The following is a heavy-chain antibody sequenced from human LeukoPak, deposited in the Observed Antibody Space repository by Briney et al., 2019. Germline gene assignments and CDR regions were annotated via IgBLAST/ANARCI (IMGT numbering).Heavy chain of an antibody. CDR3: ATSEYYYDSSGYQADAFDI. J-gene: IGHJ3*02. CDR1: GYSFTSYW. CDR2: IYPGASDT. Sequence: GESLKISCKGSGYSFTSYWIGWVRQMPGKGLEWMGIIYPGASDTRYSPSFQGQVTISADKSISTAYLQWSSLKASDTAMYYCATSEYYYDSSGYQADAFDIWGQGTMVTVSS. D-gene: IGHD3-22*01. V-gene: IGHV5-51*01.